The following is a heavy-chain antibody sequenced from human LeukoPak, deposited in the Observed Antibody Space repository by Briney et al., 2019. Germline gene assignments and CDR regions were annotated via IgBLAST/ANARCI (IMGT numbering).Heavy chain of an antibody. D-gene: IGHD7-27*01. Sequence: GGSLRLSCAASGFTFSSYTMSWVHQAPGKGLEWVSTITTSDGNTYYADSVKGRFTVSRDNSKNTLFLQMNSLRAEDTAVYYCAKDGGLWVSAHWGDSWGRGTLVTVSS. J-gene: IGHJ4*02. CDR1: GFTFSSYT. V-gene: IGHV3-23*01. CDR3: AKDGGLWVSAHWGDS. CDR2: ITTSDGNT.